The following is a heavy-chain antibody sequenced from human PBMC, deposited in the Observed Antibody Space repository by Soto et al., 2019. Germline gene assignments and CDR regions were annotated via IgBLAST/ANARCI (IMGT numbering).Heavy chain of an antibody. Sequence: QVQLVQSGAEVKKPGSSVKVSCKESGGTFSTYSMFWVRQAPGQGLEWMGRIIPMLGIANYAQRFQDRVTITADKSTATAYMELSSLRSEDTALYYCTIGSWSGEVFDIWGQGTMVTVSS. V-gene: IGHV1-69*02. CDR1: GGTFSTYS. J-gene: IGHJ3*02. CDR2: IIPMLGIA. D-gene: IGHD2-21*01. CDR3: TIGSWSGEVFDI.